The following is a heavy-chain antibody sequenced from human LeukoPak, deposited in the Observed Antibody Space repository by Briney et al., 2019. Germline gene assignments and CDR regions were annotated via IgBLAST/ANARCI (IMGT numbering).Heavy chain of an antibody. CDR3: ARQTSDYRGASDY. Sequence: GESLGISCKGSGYSFTSYWIGWVRQMPGKGLEWMGIIYPGDSDTRYSPSFQGQVTISADKSISTAYLQWSSLKASDTAMYYCARQTSDYRGASDYWGQGTLVTVSS. D-gene: IGHD4-17*01. CDR1: GYSFTSYW. V-gene: IGHV5-51*01. CDR2: IYPGDSDT. J-gene: IGHJ4*02.